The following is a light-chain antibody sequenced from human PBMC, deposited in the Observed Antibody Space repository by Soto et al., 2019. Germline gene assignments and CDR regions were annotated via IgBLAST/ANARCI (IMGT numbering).Light chain of an antibody. Sequence: DIQMTQSPSSLSASVGDRVAITCRASQGIGTDLGWYQQKPGKAPKRLIYATSSLQSGVPPGFSGSGSGTEFTLTISSLQPEDFATYFCLQHNTYPRTFGQGTKVDIK. CDR3: LQHNTYPRT. J-gene: IGKJ1*01. V-gene: IGKV1-17*01. CDR2: ATS. CDR1: QGIGTD.